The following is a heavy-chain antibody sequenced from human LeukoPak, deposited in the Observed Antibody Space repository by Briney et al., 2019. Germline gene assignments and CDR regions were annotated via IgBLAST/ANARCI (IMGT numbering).Heavy chain of an antibody. CDR2: ISSSSSTI. V-gene: IGHV3-48*04. D-gene: IGHD3-16*02. CDR1: GFTFSSYS. J-gene: IGHJ3*02. CDR3: ARETLGELSRDAFDI. Sequence: GGSLRLSCAASGFTFSSYSMNWVRQAPGKGLEWVSYISSSSSTIYYADSVKGRFTISRDNAKNSLYLQMNSLRAEDTAVYYCARETLGELSRDAFDIWGQGTMVTVSS.